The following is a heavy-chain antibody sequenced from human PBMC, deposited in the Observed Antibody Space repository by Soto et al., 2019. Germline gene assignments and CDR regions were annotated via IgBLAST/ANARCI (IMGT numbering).Heavy chain of an antibody. CDR2: INVGTGYT. Sequence: VHLVQSGAEVKKPGASVKVSCRASGYTFTSDAMHWVRQAPGQGLEWLGWINVGTGYTTFSQKFQGRVSITRVTEASTAYMELSSLRSGDTAIYSCARAGAWGSNYDDAAFDAWGQGTKVTVSS. J-gene: IGHJ3*01. CDR3: ARAGAWGSNYDDAAFDA. D-gene: IGHD3-22*01. CDR1: GYTFTSDA. V-gene: IGHV1-3*01.